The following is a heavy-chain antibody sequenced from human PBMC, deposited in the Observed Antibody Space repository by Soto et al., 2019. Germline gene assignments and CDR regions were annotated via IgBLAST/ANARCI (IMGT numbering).Heavy chain of an antibody. D-gene: IGHD6-13*01. V-gene: IGHV3-53*01. CDR1: GFTVSNNY. Sequence: DVQLEESGGGLIQPGGSLRLSCAVSGFTVSNNYMTWVRQAPGKGLEWVSLIYSSGGTKYADSVRGRFTNSRDNSKNTVLPQMKSPKVEDTAVYYCARNPPGIAGSGSYKWGQGNRV. CDR2: IYSSGGT. J-gene: IGHJ4*02. CDR3: ARNPPGIAGSGSYK.